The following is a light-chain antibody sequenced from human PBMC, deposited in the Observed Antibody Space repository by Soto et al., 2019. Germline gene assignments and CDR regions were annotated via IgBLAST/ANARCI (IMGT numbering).Light chain of an antibody. CDR1: PGISNY. CDR2: AAS. J-gene: IGKJ4*01. Sequence: EIQMTQSPSSLSASVGDRVTITCRASPGISNYLNWYQHKPGKAPELLIYAASNLQTGAPSRFSGSGSGTDFTLTISSLQPEDFATYYCQQTYSTPLTFGGGTKVEIK. CDR3: QQTYSTPLT. V-gene: IGKV1-39*01.